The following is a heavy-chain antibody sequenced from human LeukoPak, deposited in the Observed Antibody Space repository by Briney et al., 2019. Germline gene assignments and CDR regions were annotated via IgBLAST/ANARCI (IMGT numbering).Heavy chain of an antibody. CDR2: INWNGGST. V-gene: IGHV3-20*04. CDR3: ARDRVDVLLWFGEHKDAFDI. J-gene: IGHJ3*02. Sequence: GGSLRLSCAASGFTFDDYGMSWVRQAPGKGLEWVSGINWNGGSTGYADSVKGRFTISRDNAKNSLYLQMNSLRAEDTALYYCARDRVDVLLWFGEHKDAFDIWGQGTTVTVSS. D-gene: IGHD3-10*01. CDR1: GFTFDDYG.